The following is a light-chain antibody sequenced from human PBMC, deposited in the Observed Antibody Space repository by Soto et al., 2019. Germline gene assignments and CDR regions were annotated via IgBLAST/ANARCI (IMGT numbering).Light chain of an antibody. Sequence: QSVLTQPPSVSGAPGQRVTISCTGSSSNIGAGYDVHWYQQLPGTAPKLLMYGNSNRPSGVPDRFSGSKYGTSASLAITKLQAEDEADYYCQSYDSSLSVVFGGGTTLTVL. J-gene: IGLJ2*01. CDR2: GNS. CDR1: SSNIGAGYD. V-gene: IGLV1-40*01. CDR3: QSYDSSLSVV.